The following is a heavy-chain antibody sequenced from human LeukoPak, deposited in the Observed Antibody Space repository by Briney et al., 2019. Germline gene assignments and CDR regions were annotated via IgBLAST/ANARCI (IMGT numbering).Heavy chain of an antibody. D-gene: IGHD1-1*01. CDR3: ARDRTTGTTRYYYGMDV. V-gene: IGHV1-46*01. CDR1: GYTFTSYY. Sequence: GASVTVSCKASGYTFTSYYMHWVRQAPGQGLEWMGIINPSGGSTSYAKKFQGRVTMTRDTSTSTVYMELSSLRSEDTAVYYCARDRTTGTTRYYYGMDVWGKGTTVTVSS. J-gene: IGHJ6*04. CDR2: INPSGGST.